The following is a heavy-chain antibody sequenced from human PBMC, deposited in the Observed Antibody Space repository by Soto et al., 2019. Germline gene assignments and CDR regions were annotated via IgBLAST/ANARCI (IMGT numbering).Heavy chain of an antibody. D-gene: IGHD4-17*01. J-gene: IGHJ4*02. CDR3: ATHTATVTRRTPFDY. CDR2: INHSGST. Sequence: SETLSLTCAVYCGSFSGYYWSWIRQPPGKGLEWIGEINHSGSTNYNPSLKSRVTISVDTSKNQFSLKLSSVTAADTAVYYCATHTATVTRRTPFDYWGQGTLVTVSS. CDR1: CGSFSGYY. V-gene: IGHV4-34*01.